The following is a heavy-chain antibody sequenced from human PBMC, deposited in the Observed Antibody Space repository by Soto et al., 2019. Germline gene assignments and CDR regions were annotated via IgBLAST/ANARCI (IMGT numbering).Heavy chain of an antibody. CDR3: ARDNPICTNGVCYTGAFDI. Sequence: GGSLRLSCAASGFTFSSYSMNWVRQAPGKGLEWVSSISSSSSYIYYADSVKGRFTISRDNAKNSLYLQMNSLRAEDTAMYYCARDNPICTNGVCYTGAFDIWGQGTMVTVSS. D-gene: IGHD2-8*01. CDR2: ISSSSSYI. CDR1: GFTFSSYS. J-gene: IGHJ3*02. V-gene: IGHV3-21*01.